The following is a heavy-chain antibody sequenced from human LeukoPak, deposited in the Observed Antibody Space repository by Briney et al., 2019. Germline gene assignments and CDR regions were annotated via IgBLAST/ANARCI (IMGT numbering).Heavy chain of an antibody. D-gene: IGHD3-3*01. CDR1: GDTFTSYA. Sequence: ASVKVSCKASGDTFTSYAMNWVRQAPGQGLEWMGWINTNTGNPTYAQGFTGRFVFSLDTSVSTAYLQISSLEAEDTAVYYCARDFDFWSGSSMDVWGQGTTVTVSS. CDR2: INTNTGNP. J-gene: IGHJ6*02. CDR3: ARDFDFWSGSSMDV. V-gene: IGHV7-4-1*02.